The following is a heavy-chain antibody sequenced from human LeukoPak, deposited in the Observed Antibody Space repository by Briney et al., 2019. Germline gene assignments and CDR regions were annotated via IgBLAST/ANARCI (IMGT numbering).Heavy chain of an antibody. CDR3: ATNTLSWYYLDY. J-gene: IGHJ4*02. CDR2: ISGGGSTI. D-gene: IGHD2-21*01. Sequence: GGSLRLSCAASGFTFSTYSMNWVRQAPGRGLEWVSYISGGGSTIHYADSVRGRFTISRDNAKNSLYLQMNKLGDEDTAVYYCATNTLSWYYLDYWGQGTLVTVSS. V-gene: IGHV3-48*02. CDR1: GFTFSTYS.